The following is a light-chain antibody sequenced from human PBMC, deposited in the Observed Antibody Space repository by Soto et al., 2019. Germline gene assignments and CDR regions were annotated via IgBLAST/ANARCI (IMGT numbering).Light chain of an antibody. CDR1: QSVSSNF. Sequence: EIVLTQSPGTLSLYQGERATFSCRASQSVSSNFVAWFQQKPGQVPRLLIYRASNRATGIPDRFSGSGSGTDFTLTINRLEPEDFAVYYCQQYVSSPFTFGPGTKVDI. V-gene: IGKV3-20*01. J-gene: IGKJ3*01. CDR2: RAS. CDR3: QQYVSSPFT.